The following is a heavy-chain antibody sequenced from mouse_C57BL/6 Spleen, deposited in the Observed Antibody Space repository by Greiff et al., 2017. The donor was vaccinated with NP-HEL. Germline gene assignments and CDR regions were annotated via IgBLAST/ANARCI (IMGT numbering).Heavy chain of an antibody. CDR2: ISSGGDYI. D-gene: IGHD1-1*01. V-gene: IGHV5-9-1*02. J-gene: IGHJ1*03. CDR1: GFTFSSYA. CDR3: TRDNTTVARPWYFDV. Sequence: EVKLVESGEGLVKPGGSLKLSCAASGFTFSSYAMSWVRQTPEKRLEWVAYISSGGDYIYYADTVKGRFTISRDNARNTLYLKMSSLKSEDTAMYYWTRDNTTVARPWYFDVWGTGTTVTVSS.